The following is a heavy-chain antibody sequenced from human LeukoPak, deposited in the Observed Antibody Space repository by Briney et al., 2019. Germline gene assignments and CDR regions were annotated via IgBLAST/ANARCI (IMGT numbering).Heavy chain of an antibody. CDR2: IIPILGTA. CDR1: GGTFSSYA. V-gene: IGHV1-69*05. D-gene: IGHD3-22*01. CDR3: AGLSYYYDSSGQYYFDY. J-gene: IGHJ4*02. Sequence: GASVQVSCKASGGTFSSYAISWVRQAPGQGLEWMGGIIPILGTANYAQKFQGRVTITTDESTNTAYMELSSLRSEDTAVYYYAGLSYYYDSSGQYYFDYWGQGTLVTVSS.